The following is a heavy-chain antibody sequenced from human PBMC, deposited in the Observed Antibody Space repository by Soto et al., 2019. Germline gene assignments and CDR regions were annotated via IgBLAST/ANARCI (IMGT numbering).Heavy chain of an antibody. CDR1: GFTFSRYA. CDR3: AKDHIAAAGYFDC. J-gene: IGHJ4*02. Sequence: EVQLLESGGGLVQPGGSLRLSCTASGFTFSRYAMVWVRQAPGKGLEWVSTISDLGGSTYYADSTKGRFTIARDNSKNTLHLQMNGLRAEDTAIYYCAKDHIAAAGYFDCWGQGTLVAVSS. CDR2: ISDLGGST. D-gene: IGHD6-13*01. V-gene: IGHV3-23*01.